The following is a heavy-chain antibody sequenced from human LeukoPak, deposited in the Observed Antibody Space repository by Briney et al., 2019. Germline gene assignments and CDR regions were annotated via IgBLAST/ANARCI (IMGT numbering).Heavy chain of an antibody. Sequence: GGSLRLSCAASGFTFSSYAMHWVRQAPGKGLEWVAVISYDGSNKYYAGSVKGRFTISRDNSKNTLYLQMNSLRAEDTAVYYCATAIIGVLYTFDYWGQGTLVTVSS. CDR1: GFTFSSYA. V-gene: IGHV3-30*01. CDR2: ISYDGSNK. D-gene: IGHD2/OR15-2a*01. J-gene: IGHJ4*02. CDR3: ATAIIGVLYTFDY.